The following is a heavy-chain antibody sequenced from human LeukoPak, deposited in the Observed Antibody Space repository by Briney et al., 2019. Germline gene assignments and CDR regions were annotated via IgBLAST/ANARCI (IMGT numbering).Heavy chain of an antibody. CDR2: IYYSGST. CDR3: ARFASSGLVDY. Sequence: SETLSLTCTVSGGSISSSSYYWGWIRQPPGKGLEWIGSIYYSGSTYYNPSLKSRVTISVDTSKNQFSLKLSSVTAADTAVYYCARFASSGLVDYWGQGTLVTVSS. CDR1: GGSISSSSYY. V-gene: IGHV4-39*07. D-gene: IGHD6-19*01. J-gene: IGHJ4*02.